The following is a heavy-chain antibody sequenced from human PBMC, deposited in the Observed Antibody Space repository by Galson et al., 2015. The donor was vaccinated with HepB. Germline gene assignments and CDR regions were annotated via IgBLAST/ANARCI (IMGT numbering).Heavy chain of an antibody. CDR1: GFTFSTYA. CDR3: ANLPSSSWYHHALHI. Sequence: SLRLSCAASGFTFSTYAMTWVRQAPGKGLEWVATISGRAGTTYYADSVKGRFAISRDNSKHTLYLQMNSLRAEDTAVYYCANLPSSSWYHHALHIWGQGAMVTVSS. J-gene: IGHJ3*02. D-gene: IGHD6-13*01. V-gene: IGHV3-23*01. CDR2: ISGRAGTT.